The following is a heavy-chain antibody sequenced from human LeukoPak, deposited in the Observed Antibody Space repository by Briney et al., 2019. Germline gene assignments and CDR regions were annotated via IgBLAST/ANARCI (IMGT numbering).Heavy chain of an antibody. J-gene: IGHJ4*02. D-gene: IGHD2-15*01. V-gene: IGHV4-4*09. Sequence: SETLSLTCTVSGGSISSYYWSWIRQPPGKGLEWIGYIYTSGSTNYNPSLKSRVTISVDTSKNQFSLKLSSVTAADTAVYYCARGEIGGKIDYWGQGTLVTVSS. CDR1: GGSISSYY. CDR2: IYTSGST. CDR3: ARGEIGGKIDY.